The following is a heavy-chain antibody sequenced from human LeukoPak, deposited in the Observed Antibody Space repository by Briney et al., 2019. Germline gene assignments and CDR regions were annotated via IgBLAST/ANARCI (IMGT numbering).Heavy chain of an antibody. CDR1: GFSFSDYY. J-gene: IGHJ4*02. Sequence: PGGSLRLSCAASGFSFSDYYMSWIRRAPGKGLDFISYISSSGSSLYYADSVKGRFTISRDNAKNSLYLQMNSLRAEDTAVYYCARAGRGFSYGSFAYWGQGSLVTVSS. CDR3: ARAGRGFSYGSFAY. D-gene: IGHD5-18*01. V-gene: IGHV3-11*01. CDR2: ISSSGSSL.